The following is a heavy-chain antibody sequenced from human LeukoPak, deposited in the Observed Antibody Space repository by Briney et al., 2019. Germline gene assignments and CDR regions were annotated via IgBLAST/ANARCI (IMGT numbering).Heavy chain of an antibody. D-gene: IGHD5-18*01. CDR1: GFTFSSYG. V-gene: IGHV3-30*03. Sequence: GRSLRLSCAASGFTFSSYGMHWVRQAPGKGLEWVAVISYDGSNKYYADSVKGRFTISRDDSKNTVYLQMNSLRADDTAVYYCARDPQHSMDVWGQGTTVTVSS. J-gene: IGHJ6*02. CDR3: ARDPQHSMDV. CDR2: ISYDGSNK.